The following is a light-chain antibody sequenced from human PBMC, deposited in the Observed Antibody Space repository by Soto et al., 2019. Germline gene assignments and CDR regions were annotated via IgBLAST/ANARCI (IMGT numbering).Light chain of an antibody. V-gene: IGKV3-15*01. CDR3: QQYNNWPPLT. J-gene: IGKJ4*01. CDR1: QSVSSN. CDR2: GAS. Sequence: EILMTQSPATLSVSPGERATLSCRASQSVSSNLAWYQQKPGQAPRLLIYGASTRATGIPARFSGSGSGTEFTLTLSSLQSEDFAVYYCQQYNNWPPLTFGGGTKVDIK.